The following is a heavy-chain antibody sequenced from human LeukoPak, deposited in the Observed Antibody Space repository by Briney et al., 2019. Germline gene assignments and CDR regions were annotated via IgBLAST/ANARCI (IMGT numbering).Heavy chain of an antibody. CDR2: ISSSSSNI. CDR3: VRDQDIDY. V-gene: IGHV3-21*01. Sequence: PGGSLRLSCAASGFTFSSYSMNWVRQAPGKGLEWVSSISSSSSNIYYVDSVKGRFTISRDNAKNSLYLQMNSLRAEDTAMYNCVRDQDIDYWGQGTLVTVSS. CDR1: GFTFSSYS. J-gene: IGHJ4*02.